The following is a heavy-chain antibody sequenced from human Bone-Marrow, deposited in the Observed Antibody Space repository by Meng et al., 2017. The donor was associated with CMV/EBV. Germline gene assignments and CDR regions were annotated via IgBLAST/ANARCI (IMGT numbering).Heavy chain of an antibody. CDR3: ARAGGRVDY. D-gene: IGHD4-23*01. J-gene: IGHJ4*02. Sequence: SETLSLTCAVYGGSFSGYYWSWIRQPPGKGLEWIGEINHSGSTNYNPSLKSRVTISVDTSKNQFSLKLSSVTAADTAVYYRARAGGRVDYWGQGNLVTVSS. V-gene: IGHV4-34*01. CDR1: GGSFSGYY. CDR2: INHSGST.